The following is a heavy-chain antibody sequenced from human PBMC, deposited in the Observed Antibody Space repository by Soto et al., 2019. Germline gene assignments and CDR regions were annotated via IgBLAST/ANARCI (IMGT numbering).Heavy chain of an antibody. D-gene: IGHD2-2*01. Sequence: GGSLRLSCGASAFTFRSYAMSWVRQAPGKGLEWVSAITASADTTYSADSVKGRFTISRDNSKNTLYLRMNSLRAEDTAVYYCAKVRPLRDCTSTSCLGAFDIWGQGTMVTVSS. J-gene: IGHJ3*02. CDR2: ITASADTT. V-gene: IGHV3-23*01. CDR3: AKVRPLRDCTSTSCLGAFDI. CDR1: AFTFRSYA.